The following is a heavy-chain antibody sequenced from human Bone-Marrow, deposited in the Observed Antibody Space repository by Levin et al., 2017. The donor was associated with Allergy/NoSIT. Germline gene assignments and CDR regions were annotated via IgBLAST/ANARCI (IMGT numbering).Heavy chain of an antibody. Sequence: GESLKISFATSGFTFRSYSMSWVRQAPGKGLEWVAGIASYGDERYYADSVKGRFTISRDVSESTLFLQMASLTAEDTALYYCAASYYVDTSGFDYWGQGTQVKVSS. CDR1: GFTFRSYS. J-gene: IGHJ4*02. V-gene: IGHV3-23*01. CDR2: IASYGDER. CDR3: AASYYVDTSGFDY. D-gene: IGHD3-22*01.